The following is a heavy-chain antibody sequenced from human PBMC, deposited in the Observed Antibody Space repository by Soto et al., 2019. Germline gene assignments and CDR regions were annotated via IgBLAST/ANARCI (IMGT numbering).Heavy chain of an antibody. CDR3: AKEMGDYYDSSGSWFDP. CDR2: ISGSGDYT. D-gene: IGHD3-22*01. CDR1: GFTFSSYV. Sequence: EVQLLESGGGLVQPGGSLRLSCAASGFTFSSYVMSWVRQAPGKGLEWVSGISGSGDYTYYADSVKGRFTISRDNSKNTLFLQMNSLRAEDTALYFCAKEMGDYYDSSGSWFDPWGQGTLVTVSS. J-gene: IGHJ5*02. V-gene: IGHV3-23*01.